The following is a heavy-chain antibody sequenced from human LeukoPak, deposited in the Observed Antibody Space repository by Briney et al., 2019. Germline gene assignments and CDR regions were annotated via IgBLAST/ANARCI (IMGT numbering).Heavy chain of an antibody. CDR2: IYYSGST. CDR1: GGSISSSSYH. CDR3: ARLRGSYDYYYYMDV. J-gene: IGHJ6*03. Sequence: NPSETLSLTCTVSGGSISSSSYHWGWIRQPPGKGLEWIGSIYYSGSTYYNPSLKSRVTISVDTSKNQFSLKLSSVTAADTAVYYCARLRGSYDYYYYMDVWGKGTTVTISS. D-gene: IGHD3-16*01. V-gene: IGHV4-39*01.